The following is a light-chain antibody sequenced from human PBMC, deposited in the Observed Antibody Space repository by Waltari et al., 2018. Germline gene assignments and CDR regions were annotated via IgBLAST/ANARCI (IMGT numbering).Light chain of an antibody. V-gene: IGLV2-14*03. CDR1: SSDVGTYNY. CDR2: DFS. Sequence: QSALTQPASVSGSPGQSITISCTGTSSDVGTYNYVSWYQQHPGKAPKLMIFDFSFRPSGVSNRFSGSKSGNTASLTISGLQAEDEADYYCSSYISSSTLELFGGGTSLTVL. CDR3: SSYISSSTLEL. J-gene: IGLJ2*01.